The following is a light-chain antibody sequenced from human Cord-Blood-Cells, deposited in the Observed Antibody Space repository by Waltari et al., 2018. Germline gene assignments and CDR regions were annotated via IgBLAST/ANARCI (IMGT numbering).Light chain of an antibody. CDR2: DVS. CDR3: SSYTSSSTYV. Sequence: QSALTQPASVSGSPGPSITISCTGTSRDVGGYNYVSWYQQHPGKAPKIMIYDVSKRPSGVSNRFSGSKSGNTASLTISGLQAEDEADYYCSSYTSSSTYVFGTGTKVTVL. CDR1: SRDVGGYNY. J-gene: IGLJ1*01. V-gene: IGLV2-14*01.